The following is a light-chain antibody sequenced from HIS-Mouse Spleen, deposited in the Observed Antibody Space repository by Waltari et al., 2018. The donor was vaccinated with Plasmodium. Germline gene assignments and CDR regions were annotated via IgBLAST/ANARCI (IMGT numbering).Light chain of an antibody. Sequence: SYEMTQPPSVSVSPGQKHRITCPGDAYPTKYAYWYQQKSGQAPLLVICEDSKRTPGIHERFAGSRSGTMATLTISGAQVEDEADYYCYSTDSSGNHRVFGGGTKLTVL. CDR3: YSTDSSGNHRV. CDR2: EDS. J-gene: IGLJ3*02. V-gene: IGLV3-10*01. CDR1: AYPTKY.